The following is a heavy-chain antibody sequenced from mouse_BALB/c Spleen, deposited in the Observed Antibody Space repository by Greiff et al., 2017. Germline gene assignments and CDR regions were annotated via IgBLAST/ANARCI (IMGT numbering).Heavy chain of an antibody. V-gene: IGHV5-6-5*01. CDR3: ARRSTMITTDWYFDV. Sequence: VQLQESGGGLVKPGGSLKLSCAASGFTFSSYAMSWVRQTPEKRLEWVASISSGGSTYYPDSVKGRFTISRDNARNILYLQMSSLRSEDTAMYYCARRSTMITTDWYFDVWGAGTTVTVSS. CDR1: GFTFSSYA. D-gene: IGHD2-4*01. J-gene: IGHJ1*01. CDR2: ISSGGST.